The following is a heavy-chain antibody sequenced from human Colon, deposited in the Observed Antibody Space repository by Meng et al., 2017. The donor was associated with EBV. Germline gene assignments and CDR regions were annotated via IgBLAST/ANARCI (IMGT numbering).Heavy chain of an antibody. Sequence: VQLGQSGPELKKSGASVKVSCKASGYTFINYAINWVRQAPGQGLEWMGWINTHTGNPTYGQGFTGRFVLSSDTSVSTANLQISSLKAEDTAVYYCARGGPYPDSSGFHWYFDLWGRGTLVTVSS. CDR3: ARGGPYPDSSGFHWYFDL. J-gene: IGHJ2*01. V-gene: IGHV7-4-1*02. D-gene: IGHD3-22*01. CDR2: INTHTGNP. CDR1: GYTFINYA.